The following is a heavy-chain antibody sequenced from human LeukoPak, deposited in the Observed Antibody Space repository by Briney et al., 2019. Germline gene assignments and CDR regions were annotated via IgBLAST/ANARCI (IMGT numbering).Heavy chain of an antibody. V-gene: IGHV3-74*01. CDR3: AKDFSGSGSQVRYFDY. CDR1: GFTFSSYW. CDR2: INSDGSST. Sequence: GGSLRLSCAASGFTFSSYWMHWVRQAPGKGLVWVSRINSDGSSTSYADSVKGRFTISRDNAKNTLYLQMNSLRAEDTAIYYCAKDFSGSGSQVRYFDYWGQGTLVTVSS. J-gene: IGHJ4*02. D-gene: IGHD3-10*01.